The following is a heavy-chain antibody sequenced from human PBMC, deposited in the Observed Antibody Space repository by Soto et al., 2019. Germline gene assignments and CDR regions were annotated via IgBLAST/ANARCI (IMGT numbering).Heavy chain of an antibody. V-gene: IGHV3-48*03. D-gene: IGHD3-16*01. Sequence: GGSLRLSCAASGFTFSSYEMNWVRQAPGKGLEWVSYISSSGSTIYYADSVKGRFTISRDSGDNSLYLQMNRLRDDDPAVYYCVRDHNWAFDYWGRGSLVTVSS. CDR3: VRDHNWAFDY. CDR2: ISSSGSTI. J-gene: IGHJ4*02. CDR1: GFTFSSYE.